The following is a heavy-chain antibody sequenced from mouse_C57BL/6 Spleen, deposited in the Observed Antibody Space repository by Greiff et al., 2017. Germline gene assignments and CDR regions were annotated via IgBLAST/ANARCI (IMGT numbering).Heavy chain of an antibody. CDR3: ASRGGYGDYLAWFAY. CDR1: GYTFTDYN. V-gene: IGHV1-18*01. J-gene: IGHJ3*01. Sequence: EVQLQQSGPELVKPGASVKIPCKASGYTFTDYNMDWVKQSHGQSLEWIGDINPNNGGTFYNQKFKGKATLTVDKSSSTAYMELRSLTSEDTAVYYGASRGGYGDYLAWFAYWGQGTLVTVAA. D-gene: IGHD2-13*01. CDR2: INPNNGGT.